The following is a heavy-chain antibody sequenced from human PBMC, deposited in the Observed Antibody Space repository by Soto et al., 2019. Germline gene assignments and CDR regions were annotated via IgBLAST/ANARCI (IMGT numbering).Heavy chain of an antibody. CDR3: AKGHAPAIHSTFHI. Sequence: PGGSLRLSCEVSGFTLSYYGMHWVRQAPGKGLDWVGAISSDGSKQSYGDSVRGRFTFSRDNSKNMLYLQMNSLRGDDTAVYYCAKGHAPAIHSTFHIWGQGTMVTVS. CDR1: GFTLSYYG. CDR2: ISSDGSKQ. D-gene: IGHD3-3*01. V-gene: IGHV3-30*18. J-gene: IGHJ3*02.